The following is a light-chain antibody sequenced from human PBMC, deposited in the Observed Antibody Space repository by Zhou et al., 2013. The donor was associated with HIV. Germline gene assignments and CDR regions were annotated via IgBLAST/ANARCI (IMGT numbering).Light chain of an antibody. V-gene: IGKV1-39*01. Sequence: DIQMTQSPSSLSASVGDRVTITCRASQSISNYLNWFQQKPGKAPKLLIYAASRLQSGVPSRFSGSGSGTDFTLTISSLQPEDFATYYCQQSYSTPYTFGQGTKAGDQT. CDR3: QQSYSTPYT. CDR1: QSISNY. CDR2: AAS. J-gene: IGKJ2*01.